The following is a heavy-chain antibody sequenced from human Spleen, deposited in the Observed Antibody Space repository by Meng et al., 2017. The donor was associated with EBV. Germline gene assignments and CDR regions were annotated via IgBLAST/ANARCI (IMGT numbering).Heavy chain of an antibody. J-gene: IGHJ4*02. CDR1: GFSLPTSGLG. V-gene: IGHV2-5*02. Sequence: QITLKESGPTLLKPTXTLTLTCSVSGFSLPTSGLGLGWIRQPPGKALEWLALIHWDDYKGYRPSLESRITITKGTSKSQVVFTLTNVDPVDTGTYFCARFSYDYSYFDYWGQGILVTVSS. CDR2: IHWDDYK. CDR3: ARFSYDYSYFDY. D-gene: IGHD4-11*01.